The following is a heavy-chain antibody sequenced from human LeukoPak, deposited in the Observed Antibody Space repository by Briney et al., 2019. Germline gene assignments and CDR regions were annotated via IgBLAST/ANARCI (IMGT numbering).Heavy chain of an antibody. J-gene: IGHJ4*02. CDR2: LSYDGSNK. CDR3: TTDALWFGEWGYFDY. CDR1: GFTFSGYG. Sequence: GGSLRLSCAASGFTFSGYGIHWVRQAPGKGLEWVAFLSYDGSNKFYADSVKGRFTISRDNSENTLHLQMNSLKTEDTAVYYCTTDALWFGEWGYFDYWGQGTLVTVSS. D-gene: IGHD3-10*01. V-gene: IGHV3-30*02.